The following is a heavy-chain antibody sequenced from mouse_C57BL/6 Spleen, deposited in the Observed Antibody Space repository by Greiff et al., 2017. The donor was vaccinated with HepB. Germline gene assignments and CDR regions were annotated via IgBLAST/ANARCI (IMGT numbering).Heavy chain of an antibody. V-gene: IGHV2-5*01. CDR1: GFSLTSYG. D-gene: IGHD4-1*01. Sequence: QVQLQQSGPGLVQPSQSLSITCTVSGFSLTSYGVHWVRQSPGKGLEWLGVIWRGGSTDYNAAFMSRLSITKDNSKSQVFFKMSSLQADDTAIYYCAKKGENWDGYFDVWGTGTTVTVSS. CDR3: AKKGENWDGYFDV. CDR2: IWRGGST. J-gene: IGHJ1*03.